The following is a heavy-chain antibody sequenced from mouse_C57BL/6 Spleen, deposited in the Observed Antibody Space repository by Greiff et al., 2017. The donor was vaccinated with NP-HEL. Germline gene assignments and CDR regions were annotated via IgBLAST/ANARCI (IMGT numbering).Heavy chain of an antibody. V-gene: IGHV1-64*01. CDR1: GYTFTSYW. J-gene: IGHJ2*01. CDR2: IHPNSGST. Sequence: QVQLQQPGAELVKPGASVKLSCKASGYTFTSYWMHWVKQRPGQGLEWIGMIHPNSGSTNYNEKFKSKATLTVDKSSSTAYMRLSSLTSEDSAVYYCARCFITTVVFDYWGQGTTLTVSS. D-gene: IGHD1-1*01. CDR3: ARCFITTVVFDY.